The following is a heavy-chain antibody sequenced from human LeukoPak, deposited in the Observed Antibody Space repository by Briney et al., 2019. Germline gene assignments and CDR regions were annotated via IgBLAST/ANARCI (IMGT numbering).Heavy chain of an antibody. CDR1: GYSISSGYY. V-gene: IGHV4-38-2*01. CDR2: IYHSGST. Sequence: KSSETLSLTCAVSGYSISSGYYWGWIRQPPGKGLEWIGSIYHSGSTYYNPSLKSRVTMSLDTSKNQFSLKLSSVTAADTAVYYCAAAVAGKLDYWGQGTLVTVSS. D-gene: IGHD6-19*01. CDR3: AAAVAGKLDY. J-gene: IGHJ4*02.